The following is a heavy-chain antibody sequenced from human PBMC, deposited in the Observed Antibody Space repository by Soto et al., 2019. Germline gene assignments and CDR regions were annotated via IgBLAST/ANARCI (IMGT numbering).Heavy chain of an antibody. V-gene: IGHV3-21*01. CDR3: ARDRGYDAHDYYYNAMDV. Sequence: GGSLRLSCISSGFTFRTYTMNWVRQAPGKGLEWVSGIRGFSPYTFYAESVKGRFTISRDNAKNSLYLQMNSLRAENTAVYYCARDRGYDAHDYYYNAMDVWGQGTTVTVSS. J-gene: IGHJ6*02. D-gene: IGHD3-10*01. CDR1: GFTFRTYT. CDR2: IRGFSPYT.